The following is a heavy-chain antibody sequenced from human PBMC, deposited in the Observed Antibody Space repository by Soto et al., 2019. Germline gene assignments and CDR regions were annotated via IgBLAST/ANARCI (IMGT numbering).Heavy chain of an antibody. CDR2: ISGSGGST. V-gene: IGHV3-23*01. Sequence: EVQLLESGGGLVQPGGSLRLSCAASGFTFSSYAMSWVRQAPGKGLEWVSAISGSGGSTYYADSVKGRFTISRDNSKNTLYLQMNSLRAEDTAVYYCARYCSGGSCYYSYYYGMDGWGQGTTVTVSS. J-gene: IGHJ6*02. D-gene: IGHD2-15*01. CDR3: ARYCSGGSCYYSYYYGMDG. CDR1: GFTFSSYA.